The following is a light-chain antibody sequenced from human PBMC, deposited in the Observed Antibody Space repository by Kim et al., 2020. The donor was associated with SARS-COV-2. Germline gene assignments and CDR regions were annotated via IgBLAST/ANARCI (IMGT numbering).Light chain of an antibody. Sequence: SVKLTCTLSSGHSSYAIAWHQQQPEKGPRYLMILNSDGSHSRGDGIPDRFSGSSSGAERYLTISSLQSEDEADYYCQTWGTGLRVFGGGTK. J-gene: IGLJ3*02. V-gene: IGLV4-69*01. CDR1: SGHSSYA. CDR2: LNSDGSH. CDR3: QTWGTGLRV.